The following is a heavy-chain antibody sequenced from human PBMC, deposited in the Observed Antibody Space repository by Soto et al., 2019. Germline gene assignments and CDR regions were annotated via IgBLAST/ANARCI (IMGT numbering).Heavy chain of an antibody. Sequence: PSETLSLTCAVYGGSFRGYYWSWIRQPPGKGLEWIGEINHSGSTNYNPSLKSRATISVDTSKNQFSLKLSSVTAADTAVYYCARGRYCSGGSCYSGWFDTWGQGTLVTVSS. J-gene: IGHJ5*02. CDR2: INHSGST. CDR3: ARGRYCSGGSCYSGWFDT. D-gene: IGHD2-15*01. V-gene: IGHV4-34*01. CDR1: GGSFRGYY.